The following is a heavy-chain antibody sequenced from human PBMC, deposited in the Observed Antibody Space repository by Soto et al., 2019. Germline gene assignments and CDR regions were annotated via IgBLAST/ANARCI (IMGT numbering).Heavy chain of an antibody. J-gene: IGHJ6*03. CDR1: GFTFSNAW. CDR3: TTDGYCSSTSCYDRDYYYYYYMDV. V-gene: IGHV3-15*01. Sequence: GGSLRLSCAASGFTFSNAWMSWVRQAPGKGLEWVGRIKSKTDGGTTDYAAPVKGRFTISRDDSKNTLYLQMNSLKTEDTAVYYCTTDGYCSSTSCYDRDYYYYYYMDVWGKGTTVTVSS. CDR2: IKSKTDGGTT. D-gene: IGHD2-2*03.